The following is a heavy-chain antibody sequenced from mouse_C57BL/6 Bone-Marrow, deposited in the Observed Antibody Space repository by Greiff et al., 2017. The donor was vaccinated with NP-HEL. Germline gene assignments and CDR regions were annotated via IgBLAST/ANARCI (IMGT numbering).Heavy chain of an antibody. J-gene: IGHJ2*01. Sequence: ESGPGLVKPSQSLSLTCSVTGYSITSGYYWNWIRQFPGNKLEWMGYISYDGSNNYNPSLKNRISITRDTSKNQFFLKLNSVTTEDTATYYCARGGFHYFDYWGQGTTLTVSS. CDR1: GYSITSGYY. CDR2: ISYDGSN. V-gene: IGHV3-6*01. CDR3: ARGGFHYFDY.